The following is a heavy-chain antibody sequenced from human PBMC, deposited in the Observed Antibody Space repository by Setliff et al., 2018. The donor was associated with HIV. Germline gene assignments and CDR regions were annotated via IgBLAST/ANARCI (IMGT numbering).Heavy chain of an antibody. Sequence: GSLRLSCAASGFSFSSHSMSWVRQAPGKGLEWVASISNSGESKYYADSMKGRFTISRDNSENTLYLKMNSLRDDDTAVYYCAKDREYFDYWGQGTLVTVSS. J-gene: IGHJ4*02. V-gene: IGHV3-23*01. CDR1: GFSFSSHS. CDR3: AKDREYFDY. CDR2: ISNSGESK. D-gene: IGHD3-10*01.